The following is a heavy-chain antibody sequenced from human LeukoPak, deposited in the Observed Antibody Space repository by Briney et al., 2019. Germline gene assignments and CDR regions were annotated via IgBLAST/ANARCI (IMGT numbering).Heavy chain of an antibody. CDR2: ISGSGGRT. J-gene: IGHJ4*02. Sequence: PGGSLRLSCAASGLTFSSYAMSCVRPPPRDGLEWVSAISGSGGRTYYADSVKGRFTISRDNSKNTLYLQMNSLRAEDTAVYYCADLILHAYWGQGTLVTVSS. V-gene: IGHV3-23*01. CDR3: ADLILHAY. CDR1: GLTFSSYA.